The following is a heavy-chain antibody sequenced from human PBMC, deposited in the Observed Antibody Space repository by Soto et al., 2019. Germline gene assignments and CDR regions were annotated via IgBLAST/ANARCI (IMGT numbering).Heavy chain of an antibody. D-gene: IGHD3-3*01. V-gene: IGHV3-33*01. CDR3: ARDSYYDFWSGYGHYYYYYMDV. CDR2: IWYDGSNK. J-gene: IGHJ6*03. Sequence: GGSLRLSCAASGFTFSSYGMHWVRQAPGKGLEWVAVIWYDGSNKYYADSVKGRFTISRDNSKNTLYLQMNSLRAEDTAVYYCARDSYYDFWSGYGHYYYYYMDVWGKGNTVTVS. CDR1: GFTFSSYG.